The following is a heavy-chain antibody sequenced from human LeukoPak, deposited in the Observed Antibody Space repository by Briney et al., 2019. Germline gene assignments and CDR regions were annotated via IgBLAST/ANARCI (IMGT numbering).Heavy chain of an antibody. Sequence: PSETLSLTCAVSGGSISSGGYSWGWIRQPPGKGLEWIGSIYYSGSTYYNPSLKSRVTISVDTSKNQFSLKLSSVTAADTAVYYCASPSSSSWLVDYWGQGTLVTVSS. V-gene: IGHV4-39*01. D-gene: IGHD6-13*01. CDR2: IYYSGST. CDR3: ASPSSSSWLVDY. J-gene: IGHJ4*02. CDR1: GGSISSGGYS.